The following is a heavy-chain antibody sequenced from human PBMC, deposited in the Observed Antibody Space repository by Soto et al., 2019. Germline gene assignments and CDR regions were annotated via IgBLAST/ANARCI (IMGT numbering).Heavy chain of an antibody. Sequence: ASVKVSCKASGYTFTNYAVHWVLQAPGQSLEWMGCINAGNGNTKYSQKFQGRVTITRDTSATTSYMELNSLRSEDTAVYYCARSYGSGSYAWFDPWGQGALVTVSS. CDR1: GYTFTNYA. CDR2: INAGNGNT. CDR3: ARSYGSGSYAWFDP. V-gene: IGHV1-3*01. J-gene: IGHJ5*02. D-gene: IGHD3-10*01.